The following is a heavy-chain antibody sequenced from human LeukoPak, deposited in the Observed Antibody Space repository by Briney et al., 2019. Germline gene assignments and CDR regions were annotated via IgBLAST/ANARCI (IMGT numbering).Heavy chain of an antibody. V-gene: IGHV4-61*02. CDR3: VRVDNGGNYFDY. CDR2: ISSSGST. Sequence: PSQTLSLTCTVSGDSISSGDYYWSWIRQPAGKGLEWIGRISSSGSTNYNPSLKSRVTISVDTSKNQFSLKLSSVTAADTAVYYCVRVDNGGNYFDYWGQGTLVTVSS. J-gene: IGHJ4*02. D-gene: IGHD4-23*01. CDR1: GDSISSGDYY.